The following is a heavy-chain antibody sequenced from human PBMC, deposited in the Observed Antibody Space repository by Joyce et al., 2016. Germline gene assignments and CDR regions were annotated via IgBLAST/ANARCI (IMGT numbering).Heavy chain of an antibody. CDR3: ARGHDWYAA. CDR1: GGAFGSYT. V-gene: IGHV1-69*16. J-gene: IGHJ5*02. CDR2: ITPSLGTV. Sequence: QVQLVQSGTEVKKPGSSVQVSCKASGGAFGSYTITWLRQAPGQGREWVGGITPSLGTVNYAQKFQGRVISADESKNTAYMELSRLRSEDTAVYYCARGHDWYAAWGQGSLVTVSS. D-gene: IGHD3-9*01.